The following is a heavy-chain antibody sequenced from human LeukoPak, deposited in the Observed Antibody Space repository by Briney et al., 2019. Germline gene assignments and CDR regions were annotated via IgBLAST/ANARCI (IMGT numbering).Heavy chain of an antibody. Sequence: SETLSLTCAVYGGSFSGYYWSWIRQPPGKGLEWIGEINHSGSTNYNPSLKSRVTISVDTSKNQFSLKLSSVTAADTAVYYCARCRRSGSYSWGYYFDYWGQGTLVTVSS. D-gene: IGHD3-10*01. V-gene: IGHV4-34*01. CDR2: INHSGST. J-gene: IGHJ4*02. CDR1: GGSFSGYY. CDR3: ARCRRSGSYSWGYYFDY.